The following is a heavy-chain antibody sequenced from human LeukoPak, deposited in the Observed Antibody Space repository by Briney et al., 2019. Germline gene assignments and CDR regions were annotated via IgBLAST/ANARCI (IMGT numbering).Heavy chain of an antibody. Sequence: SVKVSCKASGGTFSGYAISWVRQAPGQGLEWMGGIIPIFGTANYAQKFQGRVTITADESTSTAYMELSSLRSEDTAVYYCAREGAYSSSPLDYWGQGTLVTVSS. CDR3: AREGAYSSSPLDY. V-gene: IGHV1-69*01. CDR1: GGTFSGYA. J-gene: IGHJ4*02. CDR2: IIPIFGTA. D-gene: IGHD6-13*01.